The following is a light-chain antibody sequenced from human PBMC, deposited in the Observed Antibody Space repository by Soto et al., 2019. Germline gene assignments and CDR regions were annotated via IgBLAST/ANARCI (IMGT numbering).Light chain of an antibody. J-gene: IGLJ1*01. CDR2: HVN. CDR3: FSYSTSSSLYV. CDR1: SSDVGAYNY. V-gene: IGLV2-14*03. Sequence: QSALTQPRSVSGSPGQSVTISCTGTSSDVGAYNYVSWYQQHPGRAPKLLIYHVNTRPSGISNRFSGSKSGDTASLTISGLQAEDEAEYSCFSYSTSSSLYVFGSGTKVTVL.